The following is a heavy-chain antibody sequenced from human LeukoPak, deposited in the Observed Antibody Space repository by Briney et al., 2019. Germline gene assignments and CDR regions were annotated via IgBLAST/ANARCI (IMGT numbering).Heavy chain of an antibody. J-gene: IGHJ4*02. CDR1: GGSISDFY. Sequence: SETLSLTCSVSGGSISDFYWSWIRQPAGKGLEWIGRIYSSGNTNYNPSLKSRVTVSLDASKNQFSLKLSSVTAADTAVYYCARNSGDYWGQGTLVPVSS. CDR3: ARNSGDY. D-gene: IGHD4-23*01. CDR2: IYSSGNT. V-gene: IGHV4-4*07.